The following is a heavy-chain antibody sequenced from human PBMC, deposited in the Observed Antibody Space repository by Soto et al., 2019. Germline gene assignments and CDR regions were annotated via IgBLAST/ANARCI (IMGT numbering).Heavy chain of an antibody. J-gene: IGHJ4*02. D-gene: IGHD3-10*01. CDR1: GGTFSSYT. CDR3: AREEYYYGSGSFFTG. V-gene: IGHV1-69*08. CDR2: IIPILGIA. Sequence: QVQLVQSGAEVKKPGSSVKVSCKASGGTFSSYTISWVRQAPGEGLEWMGRIIPILGIANYAQKFQGRVTITADKSTTTAYMALSSLRSEDTAVYYCAREEYYYGSGSFFTGWGQGTLVTVSS.